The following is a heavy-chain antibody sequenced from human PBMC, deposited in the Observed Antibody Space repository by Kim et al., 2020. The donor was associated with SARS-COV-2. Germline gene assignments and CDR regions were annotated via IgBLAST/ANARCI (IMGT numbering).Heavy chain of an antibody. V-gene: IGHV3-23*01. CDR3: VKSLEYHLLRGGGMDV. CDR1: EVTFASVA. Sequence: APSEVTFASVAMTWVRQAPGKGLGWGSVISAGGETTYYADSVKCRFTISRDISKSTLYLQMNSLRADDTAVYYCVKSLEYHLLRGGGMDV. D-gene: IGHD2-2*01. J-gene: IGHJ6*01. CDR2: ISAGGETT.